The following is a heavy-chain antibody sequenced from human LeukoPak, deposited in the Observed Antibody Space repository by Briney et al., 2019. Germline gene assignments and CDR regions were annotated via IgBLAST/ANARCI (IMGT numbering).Heavy chain of an antibody. D-gene: IGHD2-2*01. J-gene: IGHJ4*02. CDR2: IYTSGST. V-gene: IGHV4-61*02. Sequence: TLSLTCTVSGGSISSGSYYWSWIRQPAGKGLEWIGRIYTSGSTNYNPSLKSRVTISVDTSKNQFSLKLSSVTAADTAVYYCARGSSRIDYWGQGTLVTVSS. CDR3: ARGSSRIDY. CDR1: GGSISSGSYY.